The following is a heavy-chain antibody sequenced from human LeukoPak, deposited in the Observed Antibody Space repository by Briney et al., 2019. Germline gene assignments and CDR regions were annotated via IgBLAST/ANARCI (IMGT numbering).Heavy chain of an antibody. J-gene: IGHJ3*02. D-gene: IGHD1-26*01. CDR1: GYTFTSYY. V-gene: IGHV1-46*01. CDR3: AREISGSYSGDAFDI. CDR2: INPSGGST. Sequence: ASVKVSCKASGYTFTSYYMHWVRQAPGQGLEWMGIINPSGGSTSYAQKFQGRVTMTRDTSTSTVYMELSSLRSEDTAVYYCAREISGSYSGDAFDIWGQGTMVTVSS.